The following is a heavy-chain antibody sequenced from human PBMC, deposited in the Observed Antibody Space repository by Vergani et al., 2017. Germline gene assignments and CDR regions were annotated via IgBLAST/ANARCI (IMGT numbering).Heavy chain of an antibody. CDR1: GLTLSNAW. CDR3: TTASDCSGGSCYSLYYYGMDV. CDR2: IKSKTDGGTK. D-gene: IGHD2-15*01. V-gene: IGHV3-15*01. J-gene: IGHJ6*02. Sequence: EVQLVESGGGLVKPGGSLGLSGAAPGLTLSNAWMSWVGQAPGKGLGWVGLIKSKTDGGTKDYAAPVKGRFTISRDDSKNTLYLQMNSLKTEDTAVYYCTTASDCSGGSCYSLYYYGMDVWGQGTTVTVSS.